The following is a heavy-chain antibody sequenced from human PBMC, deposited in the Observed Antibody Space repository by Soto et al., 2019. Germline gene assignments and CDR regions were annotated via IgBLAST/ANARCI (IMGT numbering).Heavy chain of an antibody. V-gene: IGHV4-31*03. CDR1: GGSISSGGYY. D-gene: IGHD6-13*01. CDR2: IYYSGST. CDR3: ARESLSSSWDPILY. J-gene: IGHJ4*01. Sequence: SETLSLTCTVSGGSISSGGYYWSWIRQHPGKGLEWIGYIYYSGSTYYNPSLKSRVTISVDTSKNQFSLKLSSVTAADTAVYYCARESLSSSWDPILYWGHGTLVTVSS.